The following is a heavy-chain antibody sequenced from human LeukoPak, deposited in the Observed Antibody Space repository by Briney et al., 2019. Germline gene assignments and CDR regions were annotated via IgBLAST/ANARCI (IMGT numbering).Heavy chain of an antibody. J-gene: IGHJ4*02. Sequence: GGSLRLSCAASGLTFSSSWMTWVRQTPGKGLEWVANIKEDGSEKYYVDSVKGRFTISRDDAKNSLYLQMNSLRAEDTALYYCATDVGADWGQGTLVTVSS. CDR3: ATDVGAD. V-gene: IGHV3-7*01. CDR1: GLTFSSSW. CDR2: IKEDGSEK.